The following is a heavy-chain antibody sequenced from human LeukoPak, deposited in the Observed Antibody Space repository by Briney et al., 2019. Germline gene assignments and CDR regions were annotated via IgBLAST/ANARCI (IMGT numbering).Heavy chain of an antibody. Sequence: PGGSLRLSCAASGFTFSSYSMNWVRQAPGKGLEWVSSISSSSSYIYYADSVKGRFTISRDNAKNSLYLQMNSLRAEDTAVYYCARARSWPTYFDYWGQGTLVTVSS. V-gene: IGHV3-21*01. CDR1: GFTFSSYS. D-gene: IGHD3-16*02. J-gene: IGHJ4*02. CDR2: ISSSSSYI. CDR3: ARARSWPTYFDY.